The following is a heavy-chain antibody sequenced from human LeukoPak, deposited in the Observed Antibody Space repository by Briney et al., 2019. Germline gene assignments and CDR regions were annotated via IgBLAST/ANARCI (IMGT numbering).Heavy chain of an antibody. CDR2: IYHSGST. D-gene: IGHD1-26*01. J-gene: IGHJ6*03. Sequence: SETLSLPCAVSGYSIRSGYYWGWIRHRPGAGLEWIGRIYHSGSTYYNPSLKGRVTISVDTSKNQFSLKLSSVTAADTAVYYCARHSAGKDYYYYMDVWGKGTTVTVSS. V-gene: IGHV4-38-2*01. CDR1: GYSIRSGYY. CDR3: ARHSAGKDYYYYMDV.